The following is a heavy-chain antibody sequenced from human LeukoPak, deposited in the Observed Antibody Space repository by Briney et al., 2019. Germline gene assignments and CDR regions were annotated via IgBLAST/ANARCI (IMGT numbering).Heavy chain of an antibody. V-gene: IGHV1-46*01. CDR3: ARYTMVRGVPLYYFDY. D-gene: IGHD3-10*01. J-gene: IGHJ4*02. CDR1: GYTSTSYY. CDR2: INPSGGST. Sequence: GASVKVSCKASGYTSTSYYMHWVRQAPGQGLEWMGIINPSGGSTSYAQKFQGRVTMTRDTSTSTVYMELSSLRSEDTAVYYCARYTMVRGVPLYYFDYWGQGTLVTVSS.